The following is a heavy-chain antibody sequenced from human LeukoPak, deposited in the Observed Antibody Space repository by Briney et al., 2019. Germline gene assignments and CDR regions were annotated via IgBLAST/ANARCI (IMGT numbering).Heavy chain of an antibody. CDR3: ARRIVGVIDAFDY. CDR2: VLHSGAT. Sequence: PSETLSLTCTVSGGSISSPISYWDWVRQPPGQGLEWIATVLHSGATFYSPSLGGRLTISIDTSTNQFSLKMTSMTVADTAVYYCARRIVGVIDAFDYWGQGALVTVSS. CDR1: GGSISSPISY. V-gene: IGHV4-39*01. D-gene: IGHD1-26*01. J-gene: IGHJ4*02.